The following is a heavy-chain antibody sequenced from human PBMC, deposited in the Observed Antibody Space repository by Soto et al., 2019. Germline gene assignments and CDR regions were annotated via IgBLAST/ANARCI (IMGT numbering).Heavy chain of an antibody. CDR1: GGSLTAYS. V-gene: IGHV4-4*07. J-gene: IGHJ3*02. CDR2: IDTSGKT. D-gene: IGHD7-27*01. CDR3: AKDESGAADI. Sequence: SETLSLICTVSGGSLTAYSWNWIRQPVGKGLEWIGRIDTSGKTNYIPSLKSRLTMSIDRFKNQFSLNLKFVTAADTAVYFCAKDESGAADIWGQGTMVTVSS.